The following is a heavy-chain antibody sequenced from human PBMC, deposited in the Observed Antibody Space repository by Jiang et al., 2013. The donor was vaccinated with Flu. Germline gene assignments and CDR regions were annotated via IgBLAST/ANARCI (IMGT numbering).Heavy chain of an antibody. CDR2: INPNSGGT. CDR3: ARGYDILTGYTAEYFQH. Sequence: SGAEVKKPGASVKVSCKASGYTFTGYYMHWVRQAPGQGLEWMGWINPNSGGTNYAQKFQGWVTMTRDTSISTAYMELSRLRSDDTAVYYCARGYDILTGYTAEYFQHWGQGTLVTVSS. CDR1: GYTFTGYY. D-gene: IGHD3-9*01. V-gene: IGHV1-2*04. J-gene: IGHJ1*01.